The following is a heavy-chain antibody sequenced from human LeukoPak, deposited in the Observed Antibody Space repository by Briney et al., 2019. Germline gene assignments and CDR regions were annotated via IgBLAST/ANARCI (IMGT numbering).Heavy chain of an antibody. CDR3: ARHHRTPSSSWLPFDL. Sequence: SETLSLTCTVSGGSISSYYWSWIRQPAGKGLEWIGRIHTSGSTNYNPSLKSRVTMSVDTSKNQFSLKLSSVTAADTAVYYCARHHRTPSSSWLPFDLWGRGTLVTVSS. CDR2: IHTSGST. J-gene: IGHJ2*01. V-gene: IGHV4-4*07. D-gene: IGHD6-13*01. CDR1: GGSISSYY.